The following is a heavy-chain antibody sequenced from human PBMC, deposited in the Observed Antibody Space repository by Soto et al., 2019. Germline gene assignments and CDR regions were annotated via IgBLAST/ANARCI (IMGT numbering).Heavy chain of an antibody. V-gene: IGHV4-30-4*01. CDR1: GGSIRSGDYY. J-gene: IGHJ4*02. CDR3: ARFVPCSDGSCALAY. D-gene: IGHD2-15*01. CDR2: IHYSGGT. Sequence: SETLSLTCTVSGGSIRSGDYYWSWIRQPPGKGLEWIGSIHYSGGTYLNPSLKSRVTISVDTSKNQFSLKLTSVTAADTAVYYCARFVPCSDGSCALAYWGQGTLVTVSS.